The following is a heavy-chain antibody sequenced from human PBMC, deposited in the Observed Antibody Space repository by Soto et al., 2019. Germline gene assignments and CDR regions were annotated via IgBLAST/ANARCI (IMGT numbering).Heavy chain of an antibody. CDR2: ISYDGSNK. J-gene: IGHJ4*02. CDR1: GFTFSSYA. V-gene: IGHV3-30-3*01. D-gene: IGHD6-19*01. CDR3: ARDSVAVAGTYPSNFAY. Sequence: QVQLVESGGGVVQPGRSLRLSCAASGFTFSSYAMHWVRQAPGKGLEWVAVISYDGSNKYYADSVKGRFTISRDNSKNTLYLQMNSLRSEDTAVYYWARDSVAVAGTYPSNFAYWGQGTLVTVSS.